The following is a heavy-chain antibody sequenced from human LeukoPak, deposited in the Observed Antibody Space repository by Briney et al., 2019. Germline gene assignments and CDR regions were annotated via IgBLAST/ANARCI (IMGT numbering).Heavy chain of an antibody. Sequence: SETLSLTCTVSGGSISSHYWSWIRQPPGKGLEWFGYIYYSGSTNYNPSLKSRVTISVDTSKNQFSLKLSSVTAADTAVYYCARVPGRDDFWSGYYTGRDYYYYMDVWGRGTTVTVSS. CDR3: ARVPGRDDFWSGYYTGRDYYYYMDV. CDR2: IYYSGST. CDR1: GGSISSHY. D-gene: IGHD3-3*01. V-gene: IGHV4-59*11. J-gene: IGHJ6*03.